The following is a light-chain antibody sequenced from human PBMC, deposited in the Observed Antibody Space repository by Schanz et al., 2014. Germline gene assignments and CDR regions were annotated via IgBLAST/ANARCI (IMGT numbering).Light chain of an antibody. J-gene: IGKJ1*01. CDR1: QSVSSY. CDR3: HQYHNWPPWT. V-gene: IGKV3-11*01. CDR2: GVS. Sequence: EIVLTQSPATLSLSPGERATLSCRASQSVSSYLAWYQQKPGQAPRLLIFGVSNRATGTPDRFSGSGSGTDFTLTISSLQSEDFAVYYCHQYHNWPPWTFGQGTKVEIK.